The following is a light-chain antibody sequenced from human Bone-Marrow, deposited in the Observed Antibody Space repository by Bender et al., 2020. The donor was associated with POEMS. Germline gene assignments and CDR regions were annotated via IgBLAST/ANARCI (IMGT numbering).Light chain of an antibody. CDR1: SSDVGNFNL. J-gene: IGLJ2*01. V-gene: IGLV2-14*02. CDR3: SAYISSSSLHVV. CDR2: DVS. Sequence: QSALTQPASVSGSPGQSITISCTGSSSDVGNFNLVSWYQQYPGKAPRVMIYDVSKRPSGVSIRFSGSKSGNTASLTISGLQAEDEAYYFCSAYISSSSLHVVFGGGTKLTVL.